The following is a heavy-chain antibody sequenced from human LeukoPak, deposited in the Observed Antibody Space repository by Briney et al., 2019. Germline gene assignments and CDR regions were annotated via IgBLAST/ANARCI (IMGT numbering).Heavy chain of an antibody. D-gene: IGHD3-10*01. CDR3: ARESPQWFGELDYFDY. CDR1: GGSISSYY. J-gene: IGHJ4*02. Sequence: PSETLSLTCTVSGGSISSYYWSWIRQPPGKGLEWIGYIYYSGGTNYNPSLKSRVTISVDTSKNQFSLKLSSVTAADTAVYYCARESPQWFGELDYFDYWGQGTLVTVSS. V-gene: IGHV4-59*12. CDR2: IYYSGGT.